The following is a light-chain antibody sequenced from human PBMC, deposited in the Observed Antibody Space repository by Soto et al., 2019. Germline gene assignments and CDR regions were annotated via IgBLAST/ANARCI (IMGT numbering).Light chain of an antibody. Sequence: DIQMTQSPSSLSVSVGDRVTITCRASQGIRNYLAWYQQKPGKVPKLLIYAASTLQSGVPSRFSGSGSGTDFTLTINSLQPEDIATYYCQKYDRAPFTFGPGTKVDIK. J-gene: IGKJ3*01. CDR1: QGIRNY. CDR3: QKYDRAPFT. CDR2: AAS. V-gene: IGKV1-27*01.